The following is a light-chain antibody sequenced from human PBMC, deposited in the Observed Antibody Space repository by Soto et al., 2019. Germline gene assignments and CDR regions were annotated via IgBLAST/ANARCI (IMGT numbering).Light chain of an antibody. CDR1: SSDVGSYNL. V-gene: IGLV2-23*01. J-gene: IGLJ3*02. CDR3: CSYAGSSTLV. Sequence: QFALTQPASVSGSPGQSITISCTGTSSDVGSYNLVSWYQQHPGEAPKLMIYEGSKRPSGVSNRFSGSKSGNTASLTISGLQAEDEADYYCCSYAGSSTLVFGGGTKVTVL. CDR2: EGS.